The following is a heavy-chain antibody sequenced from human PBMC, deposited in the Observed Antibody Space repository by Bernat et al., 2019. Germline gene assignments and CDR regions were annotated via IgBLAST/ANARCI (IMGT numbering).Heavy chain of an antibody. V-gene: IGHV4-30-4*01. J-gene: IGHJ5*02. CDR3: VRGPVYNYYDSSGYLNWFDP. Sequence: QVQLQESGPGLVKPSQTLSLTCTVSGGSISSGDYYWSWIRQPPGKGLEWIGYIYYSGSTYYNPSLKSRVTISVDTSKNQFSLKLSSGTAADTAVYYCVRGPVYNYYDSSGYLNWFDPWGQGTLVTVSS. CDR1: GGSISSGDYY. D-gene: IGHD3-22*01. CDR2: IYYSGST.